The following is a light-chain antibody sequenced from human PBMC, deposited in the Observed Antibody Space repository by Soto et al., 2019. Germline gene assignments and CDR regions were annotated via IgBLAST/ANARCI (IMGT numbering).Light chain of an antibody. V-gene: IGKV2-24*01. CDR3: LQATQFPWT. CDR1: QSLVHSDGNTY. CDR2: KIS. J-gene: IGKJ1*01. Sequence: DIVVTQTPLSSPVTLGQPAAISCRSSQSLVHSDGNTYLRWLQQRPGQAPRLILYKISNRVSGVPDRFRGSGAGTDFTLTISRVEVEDVGVYYCLQATQFPWTFGQGIKVDIK.